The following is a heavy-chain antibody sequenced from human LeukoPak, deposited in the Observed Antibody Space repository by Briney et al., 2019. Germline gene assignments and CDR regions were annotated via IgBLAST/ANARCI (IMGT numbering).Heavy chain of an antibody. J-gene: IGHJ4*02. CDR3: AKDNPFY. V-gene: IGHV3-30*18. D-gene: IGHD1-14*01. CDR1: GFTFSNYG. CDR2: ISYDGSNK. Sequence: GGSLRLSCAASGFTFSNYGMHWVRQAPGKGLEWVAVISYDGSNKYYADSVKGRFTISRDNSKNTLYLQMNSLRAEDTAVYYCAKDNPFYWGQGTLVTVSS.